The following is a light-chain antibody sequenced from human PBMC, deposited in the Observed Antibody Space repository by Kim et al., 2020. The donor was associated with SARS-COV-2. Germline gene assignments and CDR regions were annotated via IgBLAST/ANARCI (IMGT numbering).Light chain of an antibody. Sequence: ASVGERVTIICRASENIANFLNWYQQKPGEAPKLLIYGASTLHSGVPLRFSGSGSGTDFTLTISSLQPEDIATYFCQQSYITPLYTFGQGTKLEI. CDR3: QQSYITPLYT. J-gene: IGKJ2*01. V-gene: IGKV1-39*01. CDR1: ENIANF. CDR2: GAS.